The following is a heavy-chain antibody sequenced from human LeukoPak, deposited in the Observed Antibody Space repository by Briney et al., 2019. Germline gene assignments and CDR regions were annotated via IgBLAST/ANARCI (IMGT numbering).Heavy chain of an antibody. D-gene: IGHD3-9*01. CDR2: IYYSGTT. CDR3: ARDDIFPNWFDP. J-gene: IGHJ5*02. CDR1: GGSISSYY. V-gene: IGHV4-59*12. Sequence: TSETLSLTCTVSGGSISSYYWSWIRQPPGKGLEWIGYIYYSGTTDYNPSLKSRVTISVDTSKNQFSLKLSSVTAADTAVYYCARDDIFPNWFDPWGQGTLVTVSS.